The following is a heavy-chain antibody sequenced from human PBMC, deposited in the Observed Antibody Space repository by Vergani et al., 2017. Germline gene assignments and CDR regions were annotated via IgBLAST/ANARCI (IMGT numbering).Heavy chain of an antibody. CDR1: GFSLSTSGGG. V-gene: IGHV2-5*01. CDR2: IYWNDDK. J-gene: IGHJ6*03. Sequence: QSTLKESGPTLVKPTQTLTLTCTFSGFSLSTSGGGVGCIRQPPGKALEWRALIYWNDDKRYSPSLKSRLTITKDTSKNQVVLTMTNMDPVDTATYYCAHSSVVRGTHPSYYYSYMDVWGKGTTVTVSS. D-gene: IGHD3-10*01. CDR3: AHSSVVRGTHPSYYYSYMDV.